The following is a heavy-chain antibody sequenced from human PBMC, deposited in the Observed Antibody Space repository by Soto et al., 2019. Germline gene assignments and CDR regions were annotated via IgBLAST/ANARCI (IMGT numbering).Heavy chain of an antibody. CDR3: ARVNIYYYYGMDV. V-gene: IGHV3-74*01. Sequence: PGGSLRLSCAASGFTFSNYWMHWVRQAPGKGLVWVSRINSDGSSTNYADSVKGRFTISRDNAKNTLYLQMNSLRAGDTGVYYCARVNIYYYYGMDVWGQGTTVTVSS. CDR2: INSDGSST. CDR1: GFTFSNYW. J-gene: IGHJ6*02.